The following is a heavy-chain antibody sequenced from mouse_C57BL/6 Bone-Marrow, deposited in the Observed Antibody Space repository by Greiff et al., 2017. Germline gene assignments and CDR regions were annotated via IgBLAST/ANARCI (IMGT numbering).Heavy chain of an antibody. Sequence: QVQLQQSGAELVRPGTSVKMSCKASGYTFTNYWIGWAKQRPGHGLEWIGDISPGGGYTNYNEKFKGKATLTADKSSSTAYRQFSSLTAEDSAIYYCARVDWDVGFAYWGQGTLVTVAA. D-gene: IGHD4-1*01. CDR1: GYTFTNYW. V-gene: IGHV1-63*01. CDR2: ISPGGGYT. CDR3: ARVDWDVGFAY. J-gene: IGHJ3*01.